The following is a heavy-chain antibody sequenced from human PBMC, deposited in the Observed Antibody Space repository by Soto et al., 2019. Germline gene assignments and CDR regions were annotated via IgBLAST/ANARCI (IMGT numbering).Heavy chain of an antibody. D-gene: IGHD1-26*01. CDR1: GFTFSSYG. CDR3: AKRGIVGATAFIFYYYYGMDV. CDR2: ISYDGSNK. V-gene: IGHV3-30*18. J-gene: IGHJ6*02. Sequence: QVQLVASGGGVVQPGRSLRLSCAASGFTFSSYGMHWVRQAPGKGLEWVAVISYDGSNKYYADSVKGRFTISRDNSKNTLYLQMNSLRAEDTAVYYCAKRGIVGATAFIFYYYYGMDVWGQGTTVTVSS.